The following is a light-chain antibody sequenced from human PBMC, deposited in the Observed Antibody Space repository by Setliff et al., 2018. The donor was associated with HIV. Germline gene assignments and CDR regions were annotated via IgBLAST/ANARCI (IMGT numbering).Light chain of an antibody. CDR1: SSDVGGYNY. Sequence: QSALTQPASVSGSPGQSIIISCTGTSSDVGGYNYVSWYQQHTGKAPKLIIYEVTNRPSGVSDRFSGSKSVNTASLTISGLQTEDEADYYCNSYTTSGTRVFGTGTKVTVL. V-gene: IGLV2-14*01. CDR2: EVT. J-gene: IGLJ1*01. CDR3: NSYTTSGTRV.